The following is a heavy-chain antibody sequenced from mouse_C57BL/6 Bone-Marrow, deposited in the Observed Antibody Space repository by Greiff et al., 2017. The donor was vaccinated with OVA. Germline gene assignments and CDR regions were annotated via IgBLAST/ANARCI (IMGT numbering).Heavy chain of an antibody. CDR2: IYPRSGNT. V-gene: IGHV1-81*01. CDR1: GYTFTSYG. CDR3: ASYYYGSSYPFDY. Sequence: VKLVESGAELARPGASVKLSCKASGYTFTSYGISWVKQRTGQGLEWIGEIYPRSGNTYYNEKFKGKATLTADKSSSTAYMELRSLTSEDSAVYFCASYYYGSSYPFDYWGQGTTLTVSS. D-gene: IGHD1-1*01. J-gene: IGHJ2*01.